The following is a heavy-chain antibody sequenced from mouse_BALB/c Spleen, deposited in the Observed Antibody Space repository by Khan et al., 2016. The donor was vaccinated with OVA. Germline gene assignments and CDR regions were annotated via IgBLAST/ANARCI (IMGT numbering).Heavy chain of an antibody. CDR3: ASELGRYYALDY. V-gene: IGHV3-2*02. CDR1: GYSITSDYA. CDR2: ISYSGST. Sequence: EVQLQESGPGLVKPSQSLSLTCTVTGYSITSDYAWNWIRQFPGNKLEWMGFISYSGSTTYNPSLKSRITITRATSQDQCFLQLKSVTSEDTATYYCASELGRYYALDYWGQGTSVTGSS. J-gene: IGHJ4*01. D-gene: IGHD4-1*01.